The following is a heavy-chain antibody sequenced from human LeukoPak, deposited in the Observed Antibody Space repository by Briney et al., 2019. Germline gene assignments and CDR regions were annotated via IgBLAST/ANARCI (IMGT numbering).Heavy chain of an antibody. V-gene: IGHV1-2*02. CDR1: GYTFTGYY. D-gene: IGHD5-12*01. Sequence: GASVKVSCKASGYTFTGYYMHWVRQAPGQGLEWMGWINPNSGGTNYAQKFQGRVTMTRDTSISTACMELSRLRSDDTAVYYCARVGGYSGYEYFDYWGQGTLVTVSS. CDR2: INPNSGGT. J-gene: IGHJ4*02. CDR3: ARVGGYSGYEYFDY.